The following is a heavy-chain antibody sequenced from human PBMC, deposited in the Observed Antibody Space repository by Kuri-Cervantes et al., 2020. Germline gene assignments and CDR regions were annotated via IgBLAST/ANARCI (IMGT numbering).Heavy chain of an antibody. CDR3: ARGPITGNRFDY. V-gene: IGHV3-13*01. D-gene: IGHD1-20*01. J-gene: IGHJ4*02. CDR2: IGSAVDT. Sequence: GESLKISCAASGFTFSYYGKGLVWVSGIGSAVDTYYPGSVKGRFTISRENAKNSLYLQMNSLRAGDTAVYYCARGPITGNRFDYWGQGTLVTVSS. CDR1: GFTFSYYG.